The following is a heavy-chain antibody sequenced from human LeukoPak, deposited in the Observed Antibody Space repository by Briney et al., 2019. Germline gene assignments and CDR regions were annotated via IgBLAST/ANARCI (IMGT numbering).Heavy chain of an antibody. CDR2: IYYSGST. D-gene: IGHD2-2*01. CDR1: GGSFSGYY. J-gene: IGHJ4*02. CDR3: ARLYKPAAADY. V-gene: IGHV4-34*01. Sequence: SETLSLTCAVYGGSFSGYYWSWIRQPPGKGLEWIGSIYYSGSTYYNPSLKSRVTISVDTSKNQFSLKLSSVTAADTAVYYCARLYKPAAADYWGQGTLVTVSS.